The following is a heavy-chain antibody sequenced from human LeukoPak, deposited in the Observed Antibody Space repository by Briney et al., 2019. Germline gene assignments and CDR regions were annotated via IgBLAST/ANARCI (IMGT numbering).Heavy chain of an antibody. Sequence: ASVKVSCKASGYTFTAYYMHWVRQAPGQGLEWMGWINPNSGGTNYAQKFQGRVTMTRDTSISTAYMELSSLRSEDTAVYYCARARQRCSGGSCYPYYFDYWGQGTLVTVSS. CDR3: ARARQRCSGGSCYPYYFDY. CDR1: GYTFTAYY. D-gene: IGHD2-15*01. V-gene: IGHV1-2*02. CDR2: INPNSGGT. J-gene: IGHJ4*02.